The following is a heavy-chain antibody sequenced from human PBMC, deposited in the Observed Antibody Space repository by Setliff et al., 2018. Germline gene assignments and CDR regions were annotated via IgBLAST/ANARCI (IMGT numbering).Heavy chain of an antibody. CDR3: SRDMGQPYYFES. CDR2: MYDSGNS. CDR1: GDSISSGEY. V-gene: IGHV4-38-2*01. Sequence: PSETLSLTCAVSGDSISSGEYWGWIRQPPGKRLEWIGTMYDSGNSIYTPSLKSRVTISVDTSRNQISLTLSSVTAADTAVYYCSRDMGQPYYFESWGLGTLVTVSS. D-gene: IGHD2-15*01. J-gene: IGHJ4*02.